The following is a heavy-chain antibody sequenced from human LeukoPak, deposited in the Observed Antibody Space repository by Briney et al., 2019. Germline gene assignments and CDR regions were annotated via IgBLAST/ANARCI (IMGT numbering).Heavy chain of an antibody. D-gene: IGHD2-2*02. CDR2: INHSGST. Sequence: SETLSLTCAVYGGSFSGYYWSWIRQPPGKGLEWIGEINHSGSTNYNPSLKSRVTISVNTSKNQFSLKLSSVTAADTAVYYCARSIRSYTSRYYYYGMDVWGQGTTVTVSS. V-gene: IGHV4-34*01. CDR3: ARSIRSYTSRYYYYGMDV. CDR1: GGSFSGYY. J-gene: IGHJ6*02.